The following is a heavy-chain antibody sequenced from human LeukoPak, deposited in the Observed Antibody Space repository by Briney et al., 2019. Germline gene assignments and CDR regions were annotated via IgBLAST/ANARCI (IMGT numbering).Heavy chain of an antibody. CDR2: IYYSGST. D-gene: IGHD1-26*01. J-gene: IGHJ4*02. V-gene: IGHV4-59*08. CDR1: GGSITSYY. CDR3: ARGVRGSHLGY. Sequence: SETLSLTCTVSGGSITSYYWTWIRQPPGKGLEWIGYIYYSGSTDYNPSLKSRVSIAVDTSKNHFSLRLSSVTAADTAVYYCARGVRGSHLGYWGQGTLVTVSS.